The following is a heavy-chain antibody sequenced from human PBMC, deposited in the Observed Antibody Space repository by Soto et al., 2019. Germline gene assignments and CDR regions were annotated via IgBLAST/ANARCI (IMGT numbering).Heavy chain of an antibody. D-gene: IGHD3-22*01. J-gene: IGHJ3*02. CDR2: ISSSSSYI. V-gene: IGHV3-21*01. CDR1: GFTFSSYS. Sequence: PGGSLRLSCAASGFTFSSYSMNWVRQAPGKGLEWVSSISSSSSYIYYADSVKGRFTISRDNAKNSLYLQMNSLRAEDTAVYYCARPPIESHYYDSSGLNAFDIWGQGTMVTVSS. CDR3: ARPPIESHYYDSSGLNAFDI.